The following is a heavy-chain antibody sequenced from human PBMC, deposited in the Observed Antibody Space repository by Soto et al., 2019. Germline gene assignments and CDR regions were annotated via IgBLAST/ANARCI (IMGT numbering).Heavy chain of an antibody. CDR2: INHSGST. Sequence: PSETLSLTCAVYGGSFSGYYWSWIRQPPGKGLEWIGEINHSGSTNYNPSLKSRVTVSVDTSKNQFSLKLSSVTAADTAVYYCARVGQYSYGYSDYWGQGTLVTVSS. CDR1: GGSFSGYY. V-gene: IGHV4-34*01. D-gene: IGHD5-18*01. J-gene: IGHJ4*02. CDR3: ARVGQYSYGYSDY.